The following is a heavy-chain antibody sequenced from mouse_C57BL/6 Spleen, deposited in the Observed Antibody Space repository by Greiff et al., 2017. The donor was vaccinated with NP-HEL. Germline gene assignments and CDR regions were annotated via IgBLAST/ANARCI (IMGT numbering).Heavy chain of an antibody. CDR2: IRNKANGYTT. CDR3: ARYTATTLYDGSSYDYAMDY. V-gene: IGHV7-3*01. D-gene: IGHD1-1*01. CDR1: GFTFTDYY. Sequence: EVKLVESGGGLVQPGGSLSLSCAASGFTFTDYYMSWVRQPPGKALEWLGFIRNKANGYTTEYSASVKGRFTISRDTSQSILYLQMNALRAEDSATYYCARYTATTLYDGSSYDYAMDYWGQGTSVTVSS. J-gene: IGHJ4*01.